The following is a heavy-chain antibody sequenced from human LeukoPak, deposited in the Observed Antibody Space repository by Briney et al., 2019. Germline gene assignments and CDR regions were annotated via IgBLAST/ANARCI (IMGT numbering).Heavy chain of an antibody. CDR1: GYTFTSYA. J-gene: IGHJ6*02. CDR3: ARGMYYYGSGSYYTSSDYGMDV. D-gene: IGHD3-10*01. CDR2: INAGNGNT. Sequence: ASVEVSCKASGYTFTSYAMHWVRQAPGQRLEWMGWINAGNGNTKYSQKFQGRVTITRDTSASTAYMELSSLRSEDTAVYYCARGMYYYGSGSYYTSSDYGMDVWGQGTTVTVSS. V-gene: IGHV1-3*01.